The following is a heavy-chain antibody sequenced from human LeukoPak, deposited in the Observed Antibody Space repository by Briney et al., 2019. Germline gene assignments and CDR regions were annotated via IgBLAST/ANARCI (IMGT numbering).Heavy chain of an antibody. Sequence: KSSETLSLTCTVSGGSISSYYWSWIRQPPGKGLEWIGYIYYSGSTNYNPSLKSRVTISVDTSKNQFSLKLSSVTAADTAVYYCATPGAYGRSSVGAFDIWGQGTMVTVSS. CDR1: GGSISSYY. CDR2: IYYSGST. D-gene: IGHD6-6*01. J-gene: IGHJ3*02. CDR3: ATPGAYGRSSVGAFDI. V-gene: IGHV4-59*01.